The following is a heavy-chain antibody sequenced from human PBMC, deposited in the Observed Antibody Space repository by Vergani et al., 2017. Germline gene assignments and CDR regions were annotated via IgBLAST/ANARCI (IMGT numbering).Heavy chain of an antibody. D-gene: IGHD3-10*01. Sequence: QVQLQESGPGLVKPSQTLSLTCTVSGGSISSGSYYLSWIRQPAGKGLEWTGRTYTSGGTNYNPSLESRVTISVDTSKKQFSLKLSAVTAADTGVYYWAGDRVGGAGGFGDYWGQGTLVTVSS. CDR3: AGDRVGGAGGFGDY. V-gene: IGHV4-61*02. CDR1: GGSISSGSYY. J-gene: IGHJ4*02. CDR2: TYTSGGT.